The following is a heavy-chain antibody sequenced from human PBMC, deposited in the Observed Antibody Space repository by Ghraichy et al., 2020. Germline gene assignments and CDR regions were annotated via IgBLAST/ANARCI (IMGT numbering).Heavy chain of an antibody. J-gene: IGHJ2*01. D-gene: IGHD1-26*01. CDR1: GGSINSYF. CDR3: ARDRYSGSYWYFDL. V-gene: IGHV4-59*01. Sequence: SETLSLTCTVSGGSINSYFWSWIRQPPGKGLEWIGYIYYSGSTNYNPSLKSRVTISVDTSKNKFSLKLSSVTAADTAVYYCARDRYSGSYWYFDLWGRGTLVTVSS. CDR2: IYYSGST.